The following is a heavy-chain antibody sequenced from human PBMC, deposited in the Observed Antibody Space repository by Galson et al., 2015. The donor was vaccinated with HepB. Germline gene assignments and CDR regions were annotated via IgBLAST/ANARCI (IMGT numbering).Heavy chain of an antibody. CDR1: TSIVNDSA. Sequence: SLRLSCAASTSIVNDSALHWVRQAAGKGLEWVAVVSFDGAKEFYADSVKGRFTISRDNSRNTLYLQMNSLRVEDTAVYYCAKGRVRDGYNWPEFDSWGQGTLVIVSS. D-gene: IGHD5-24*01. CDR2: VSFDGAKE. J-gene: IGHJ4*02. V-gene: IGHV3-30*18. CDR3: AKGRVRDGYNWPEFDS.